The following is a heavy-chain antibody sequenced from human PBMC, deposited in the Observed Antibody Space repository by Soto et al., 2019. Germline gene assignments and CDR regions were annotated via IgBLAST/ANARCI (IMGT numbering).Heavy chain of an antibody. J-gene: IGHJ4*02. CDR1: GYSFTSYW. D-gene: IGHD6-13*01. Sequence: GESLKISCKGSGYSFTSYWIGWVRQMPGKGLEWIGIIFPCDSDTRYSPSFQGQVTISADKSISTAYLQWSSLKASDTAMYYCARHEAAAVPFDYWGQGTLVTVSS. CDR3: ARHEAAAVPFDY. CDR2: IFPCDSDT. V-gene: IGHV5-51*01.